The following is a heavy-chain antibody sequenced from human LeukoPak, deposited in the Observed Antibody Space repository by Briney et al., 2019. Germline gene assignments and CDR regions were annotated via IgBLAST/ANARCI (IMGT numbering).Heavy chain of an antibody. CDR3: ARVRLAAPGRGGILDY. Sequence: SETLSLTCTVSGGSISSGGYYWSWIRQPPGKGLEWIGYISYSGSTNYNPSLKSRVTISVDTSKNRFSLKLTSVTAADTAVYYCARVRLAAPGRGGILDYWGQGTLVTVSS. D-gene: IGHD6-13*01. V-gene: IGHV4-61*08. CDR2: ISYSGST. CDR1: GGSISSGGYY. J-gene: IGHJ4*02.